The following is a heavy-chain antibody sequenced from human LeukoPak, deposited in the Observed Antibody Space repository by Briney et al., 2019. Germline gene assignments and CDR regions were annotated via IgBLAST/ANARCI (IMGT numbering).Heavy chain of an antibody. J-gene: IGHJ6*03. CDR2: ISGGGVVT. D-gene: IGHD2-15*01. V-gene: IGHV3-23*01. Sequence: GGSLRLSCAASGFTFSNYAMSWVRQAPGKGLEWVSAISGGGVVTNYADSVKGRFTISRDNAKNSLFLQMNSLRAEDTAVYYCARVLRYCSGGNCYSGGLGYMDVWGKGTTVTISS. CDR1: GFTFSNYA. CDR3: ARVLRYCSGGNCYSGGLGYMDV.